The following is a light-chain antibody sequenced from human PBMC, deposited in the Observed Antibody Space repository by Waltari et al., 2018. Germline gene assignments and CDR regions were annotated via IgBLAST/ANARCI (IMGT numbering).Light chain of an antibody. CDR2: GNS. CDR3: QSYDSSLSGVV. V-gene: IGLV1-40*01. J-gene: IGLJ2*01. CDR1: SSNIGAGYD. Sequence: QSVLTQPPSVSGAPGQRVTISCTGSSSNIGAGYDVHWYQQLPGTAPKLLIYGNSNRPSGVPDLFSCSKSGTSASLAITGLQAEDEADYYCQSYDSSLSGVVFGGGTKLTVL.